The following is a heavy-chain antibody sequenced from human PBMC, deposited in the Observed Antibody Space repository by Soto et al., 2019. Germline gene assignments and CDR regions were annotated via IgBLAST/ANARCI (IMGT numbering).Heavy chain of an antibody. D-gene: IGHD3-16*02. V-gene: IGHV1-2*04. CDR2: INPNSGGT. J-gene: IGHJ6*02. Sequence: ASVKVSCKASGYTFTGYYMHWVRQAPGQGLEWMGWINPNSGGTNYAQKFQGWVTMTRDTSISTAYMELSRLRSDDTAVYYCARTPPDGTFGGVIGDYYYYGMDVWGQGTTVTVSS. CDR3: ARTPPDGTFGGVIGDYYYYGMDV. CDR1: GYTFTGYY.